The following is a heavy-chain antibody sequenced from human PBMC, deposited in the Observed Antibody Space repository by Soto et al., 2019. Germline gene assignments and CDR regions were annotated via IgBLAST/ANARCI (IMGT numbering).Heavy chain of an antibody. CDR3: ATSGPVAMVRGGVNYYYGMDV. D-gene: IGHD3-10*01. J-gene: IGHJ6*02. V-gene: IGHV1-24*01. CDR1: GYTLTELS. CDR2: FDPEDGET. Sequence: ASVKVSGKVSGYTLTELSMHWVRQAPGKGLEWMGGFDPEDGETIYAQKFQGRVTMTEDTSTDTAYMELSSLRSEDTAVYYCATSGPVAMVRGGVNYYYGMDVWGQGTPVTVS.